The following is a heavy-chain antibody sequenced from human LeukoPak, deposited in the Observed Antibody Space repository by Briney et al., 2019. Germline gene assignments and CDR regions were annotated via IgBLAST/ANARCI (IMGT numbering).Heavy chain of an antibody. Sequence: GGSLRLSCAASGFTFSSYSMNWVRQAPGKGLEWVSYISSSSSTIYYADSMKGRFTISRGNAKNSLYLQMNSLRAEDTAVYYCARDQWKRGGSCPLDYWGQGTLVTVSS. D-gene: IGHD2-15*01. CDR2: ISSSSSTI. J-gene: IGHJ4*02. CDR3: ARDQWKRGGSCPLDY. V-gene: IGHV3-48*01. CDR1: GFTFSSYS.